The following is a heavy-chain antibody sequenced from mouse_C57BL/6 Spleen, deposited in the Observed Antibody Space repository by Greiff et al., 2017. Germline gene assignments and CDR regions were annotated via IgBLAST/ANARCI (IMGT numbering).Heavy chain of an antibody. Sequence: VKLQQPGAELVKPGASVKLSCKASGYTFTSYWMHWVKQRTGQGLEWIGMIHPNSGSTNYNEKFKSKATLTVDKSSSTAYMQLRSLKSEDTAVYYCARWGGSYAMDYWGQGTTVTVSS. D-gene: IGHD1-1*02. CDR3: ARWGGSYAMDY. CDR2: IHPNSGST. J-gene: IGHJ4*01. V-gene: IGHV1-64*01. CDR1: GYTFTSYW.